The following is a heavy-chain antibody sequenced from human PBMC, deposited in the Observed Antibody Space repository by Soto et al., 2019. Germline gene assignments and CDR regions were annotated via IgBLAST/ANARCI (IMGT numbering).Heavy chain of an antibody. D-gene: IGHD3-3*01. CDR3: ARTAWSGVVSRWFDP. CDR1: GYTFTGYY. Sequence: ASVKVSCKASGYTFTGYYMHWVRQAPGQGLEWMGWINPNSGGTNYAQKFQGRVTMTRDTSISTAYMELSRLRSDDTAVYYCARTAWSGVVSRWFDPWGQGTLVTVS. J-gene: IGHJ5*02. CDR2: INPNSGGT. V-gene: IGHV1-2*02.